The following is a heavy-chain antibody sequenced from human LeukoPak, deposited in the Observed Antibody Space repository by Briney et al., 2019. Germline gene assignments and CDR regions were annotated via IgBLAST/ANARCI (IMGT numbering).Heavy chain of an antibody. CDR2: ISSSSSYI. J-gene: IGHJ5*02. Sequence: GGSLRLSCAASGFTFSSYSMNWVRQAPGKGLEWVSSISSSSSYIYYADSVKGRFTISRDNSKNTLYLQMNSLRAEDTAVYYCARARRDGYNPWGQGTLVTVSS. V-gene: IGHV3-21*04. CDR3: ARARRDGYNP. CDR1: GFTFSSYS. D-gene: IGHD5-24*01.